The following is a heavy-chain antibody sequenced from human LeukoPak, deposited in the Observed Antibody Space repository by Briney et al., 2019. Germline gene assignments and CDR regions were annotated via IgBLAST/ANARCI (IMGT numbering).Heavy chain of an antibody. CDR2: IKQDGSEK. Sequence: GGSLRLSCAASGFTFSSYWMSWVRQAPGKGLGWVANIKQDGSEKYYVDSVKGRFTISRDNAKNSLYLQMNSLRAEDTAVYYCAREGYYDSSGPYYFDYWGQGTLVTVSS. CDR1: GFTFSSYW. J-gene: IGHJ4*02. CDR3: AREGYYDSSGPYYFDY. D-gene: IGHD3-22*01. V-gene: IGHV3-7*01.